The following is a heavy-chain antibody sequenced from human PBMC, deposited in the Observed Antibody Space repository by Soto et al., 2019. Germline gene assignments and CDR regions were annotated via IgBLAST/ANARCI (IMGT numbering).Heavy chain of an antibody. Sequence: GESLKISCKGSGYSFTSYWIGLVRQMPGKGLEWMGIIYPGDSDTRYSPSFQGQVTISADKSISTAYLQWSSLKASDTAMYYCATSVGYSSSWYPFDYWGQGTLVTVSS. CDR1: GYSFTSYW. CDR3: ATSVGYSSSWYPFDY. D-gene: IGHD6-13*01. J-gene: IGHJ4*02. V-gene: IGHV5-51*01. CDR2: IYPGDSDT.